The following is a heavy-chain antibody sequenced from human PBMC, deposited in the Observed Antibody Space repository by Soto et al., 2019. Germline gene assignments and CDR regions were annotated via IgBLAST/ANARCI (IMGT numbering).Heavy chain of an antibody. D-gene: IGHD1-26*01. J-gene: IGHJ6*02. CDR3: AKDYSYDELRHSYNCMDG. Sequence: PGGSLRLSCAASGFTLSSYGMHWVRQAPGKGLEWVTVISYDGSNKFYADSVKGRFTISRDNSKNSLYLQMNSLRAEDTAVYYCAKDYSYDELRHSYNCMDGWGPGTTVTRSS. CDR2: ISYDGSNK. CDR1: GFTLSSYG. V-gene: IGHV3-30*18.